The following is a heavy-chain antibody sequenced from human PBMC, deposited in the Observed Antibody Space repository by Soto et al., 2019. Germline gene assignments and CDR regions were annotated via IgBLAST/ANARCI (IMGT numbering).Heavy chain of an antibody. Sequence: SLRLSCVAPGATCDEHAMHWVRQVPGEGLDWVSGVCCKGESKAYADSVKGRFTISKDNAKNSLYLQMRSLRVEDTAVYYCVKDMTPGGADVWGQGTTVTVSS. D-gene: IGHD4-17*01. CDR3: VKDMTPGGADV. J-gene: IGHJ6*02. CDR1: GATCDEHA. CDR2: VCCKGESK. V-gene: IGHV3-9*01.